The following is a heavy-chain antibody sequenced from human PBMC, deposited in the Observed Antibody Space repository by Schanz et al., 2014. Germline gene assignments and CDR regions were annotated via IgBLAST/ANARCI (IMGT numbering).Heavy chain of an antibody. CDR3: ARPRCDYGEVDY. V-gene: IGHV3-33*01. CDR2: IWNNGVTK. D-gene: IGHD4-17*01. CDR1: GFSLNTYG. J-gene: IGHJ4*01. Sequence: QAQLMESGGGVVQPGTSLILSCSVSGFSLNTYGIHWFRQPAGKGLEWVAVIWNNGVTKYYADSVRGRFTISRDRFQNTLYLRMSSLRAEDTAVYYCARPRCDYGEVDYSGHGTLVTVSS.